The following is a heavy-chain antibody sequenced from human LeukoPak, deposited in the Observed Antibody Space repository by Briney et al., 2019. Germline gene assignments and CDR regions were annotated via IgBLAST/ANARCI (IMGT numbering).Heavy chain of an antibody. Sequence: GGSLRLSCTAPGFTFSSYWMSWVRQAPGKGLEWVANIKQDGSEKDYVDSVKGRFTISRDNPKNSLYLQMNSLRAEDTAVYYCARYCGGDCYSMDVWGQGTTVTVSS. CDR3: ARYCGGDCYSMDV. D-gene: IGHD2-21*02. CDR1: GFTFSSYW. V-gene: IGHV3-7*01. CDR2: IKQDGSEK. J-gene: IGHJ6*02.